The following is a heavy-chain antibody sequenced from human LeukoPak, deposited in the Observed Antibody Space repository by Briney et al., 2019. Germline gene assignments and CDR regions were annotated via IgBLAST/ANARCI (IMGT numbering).Heavy chain of an antibody. CDR3: ARDQAQHYYDSSGPLDY. CDR1: GGSISSGSYY. D-gene: IGHD3-22*01. J-gene: IGHJ4*02. V-gene: IGHV4-61*02. Sequence: SETLSLTCTVSGGSISSGSYYWSWIRQPAGKGLEWIGRFYTSGSTNYNPSLKSRVTISVDTSKNQFSLKLSSVTAADTAVYYCARDQAQHYYDSSGPLDYWGQGTLVTVSS. CDR2: FYTSGST.